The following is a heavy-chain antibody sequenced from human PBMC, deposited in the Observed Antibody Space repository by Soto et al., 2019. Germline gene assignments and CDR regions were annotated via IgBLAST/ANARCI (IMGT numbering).Heavy chain of an antibody. J-gene: IGHJ4*02. V-gene: IGHV3-30*18. D-gene: IGHD3-16*01. CDR2: ISYDGSNK. CDR3: AKGEGETLTGAFDY. Sequence: QVQLVESGGGVVQPGRSLRLSCAASGFTFSSYGMHWVRQAPGKGLEWVAVISYDGSNKYYADSVKGRFTISRDNSKNTLYLQMNSLRAEDTAVYYCAKGEGETLTGAFDYWGQGTLVTVSS. CDR1: GFTFSSYG.